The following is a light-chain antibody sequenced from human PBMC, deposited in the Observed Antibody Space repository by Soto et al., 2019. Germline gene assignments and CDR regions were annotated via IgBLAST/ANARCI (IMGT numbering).Light chain of an antibody. V-gene: IGKV4-1*01. CDR3: QQYYSLWT. CDR2: WAS. CDR1: QNILYNSNNRNY. Sequence: DIVMTQSPDSLAVSLGERATINCKSSQNILYNSNNRNYLAWYQQKPGQPPKLLIYWASTRESGVPDRFSGSGSGTDFTLIISSPQAEDVAVYYCQQYYSLWTFGQGTKVEIK. J-gene: IGKJ1*01.